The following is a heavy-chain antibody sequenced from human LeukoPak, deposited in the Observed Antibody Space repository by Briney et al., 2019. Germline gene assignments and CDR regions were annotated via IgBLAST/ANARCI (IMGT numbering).Heavy chain of an antibody. CDR1: GFTFSNYS. V-gene: IGHV3-21*01. Sequence: GGSLRLSCAASGFTFSNYSMNWVRQAPGKGLEWVSSISSSSSYIYYADSVKGRFTISRDNAKNSLYLQMNSLRAEDTAVYYCARSAAGRGDLDYWGQGTLVTVSS. CDR2: ISSSSSYI. J-gene: IGHJ4*02. D-gene: IGHD6-13*01. CDR3: ARSAAGRGDLDY.